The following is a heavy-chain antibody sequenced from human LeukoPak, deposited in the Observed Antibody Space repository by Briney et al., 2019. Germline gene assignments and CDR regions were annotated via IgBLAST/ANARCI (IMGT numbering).Heavy chain of an antibody. V-gene: IGHV3-15*01. CDR1: GFTFSNAW. J-gene: IGHJ4*02. Sequence: GGSLRLSCAPSGFTFSNAWMSGVRQARGKGLEWVGRIKSKTDGGTTEYAAPVKGRFTISRDDSKNTLYLQMNSLTTENTAVYYCTYYYDSSGYFGYWGQGTLVTVSS. D-gene: IGHD3-22*01. CDR2: IKSKTDGGTT. CDR3: TYYYDSSGYFGY.